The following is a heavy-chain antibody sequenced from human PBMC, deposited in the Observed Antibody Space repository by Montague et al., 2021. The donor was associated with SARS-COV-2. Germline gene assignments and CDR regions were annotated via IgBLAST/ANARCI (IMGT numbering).Heavy chain of an antibody. V-gene: IGHV4-34*01. J-gene: IGHJ6*02. D-gene: IGHD3-16*02. CDR2: INHSGST. Sequence: ETLSLTCAVYGGSFSGYYWTWIRQPPGKGLEWIGEINHSGSTNXXPSLKSRVTISVDTSKNQFSLKLRSVTAADTAVYYCARGQPPRITFGGIISYGLDVWGQGTTVTVSS. CDR1: GGSFSGYY. CDR3: ARGQPPRITFGGIISYGLDV.